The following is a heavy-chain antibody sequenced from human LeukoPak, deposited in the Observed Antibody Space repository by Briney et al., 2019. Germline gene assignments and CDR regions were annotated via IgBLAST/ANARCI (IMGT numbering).Heavy chain of an antibody. CDR1: GYTFTGYD. Sequence: ASVKVSCKASGYTFTGYDINWVRQATGQGLGLMGWMNPNSGNTGYAQKFQGRVTMTRNTSISTAYMELSSLRSEDTAVYYCARGRVDTAMDHVFDYWGQGTLVTVSS. V-gene: IGHV1-8*01. CDR2: MNPNSGNT. J-gene: IGHJ4*02. CDR3: ARGRVDTAMDHVFDY. D-gene: IGHD5-18*01.